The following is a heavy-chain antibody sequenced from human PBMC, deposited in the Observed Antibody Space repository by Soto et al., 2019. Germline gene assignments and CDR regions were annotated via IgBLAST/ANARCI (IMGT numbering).Heavy chain of an antibody. CDR3: ARVSGGYCSSTSCYYYYYGMDV. Sequence: ASVKVSCKASGYTFTSYGISWVRQAPGQGLEWMGWISAYNGNTNYAQKLQGRVTMTTDTSTSTAYMELRSLRSDDTAVYYCARVSGGYCSSTSCYYYYYGMDVWGQGTTVTVSS. J-gene: IGHJ6*02. V-gene: IGHV1-18*01. D-gene: IGHD2-2*01. CDR1: GYTFTSYG. CDR2: ISAYNGNT.